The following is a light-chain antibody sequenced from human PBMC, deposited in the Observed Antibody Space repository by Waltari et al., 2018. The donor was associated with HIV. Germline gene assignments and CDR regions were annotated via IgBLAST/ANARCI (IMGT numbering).Light chain of an antibody. CDR1: QSVSSN. V-gene: IGKV3-15*01. CDR2: GAS. J-gene: IGKJ1*01. Sequence: EIVMTQSPATLSVSPGERATLSCRASQSVSSNLAWYQQKPGQAPRLLIYGASTRATGIPARFSGSGSGTEFTLTISSLQSEDFAVYYCQQYNNWPGFGQGTTV. CDR3: QQYNNWPG.